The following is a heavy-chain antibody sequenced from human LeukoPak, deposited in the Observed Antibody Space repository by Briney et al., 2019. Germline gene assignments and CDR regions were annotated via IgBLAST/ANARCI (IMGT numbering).Heavy chain of an antibody. D-gene: IGHD4-17*01. CDR1: GFTVSSNY. CDR3: ARAMTTVTLYYYYYMDV. V-gene: IGHV3-53*01. CDR2: IYSGGST. Sequence: GGSLRLSCAASGFTVSSNYMSWVRQAPGKGLEWVSVIYSGGSTYYADSVKGRFTISRDNSKNTLYLQMNSLRAEETAVYYCARAMTTVTLYYYYYMDVWGKGTTVTVSS. J-gene: IGHJ6*03.